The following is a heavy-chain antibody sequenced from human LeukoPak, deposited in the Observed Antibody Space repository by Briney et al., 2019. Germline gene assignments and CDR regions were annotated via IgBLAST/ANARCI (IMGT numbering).Heavy chain of an antibody. J-gene: IGHJ3*02. V-gene: IGHV4-39*01. Sequence: SETLSLTCTVSGGSISSSSYYWGWIRQPPGKGLEWIGSIYYSGSTYYNPSLKSRVTISVDTSKNQFSPKLSSVTAADTAVYYCASRYCSGGSCYRFRDHAFDIWGQGTMVTVSS. CDR2: IYYSGST. CDR3: ASRYCSGGSCYRFRDHAFDI. CDR1: GGSISSSSYY. D-gene: IGHD2-15*01.